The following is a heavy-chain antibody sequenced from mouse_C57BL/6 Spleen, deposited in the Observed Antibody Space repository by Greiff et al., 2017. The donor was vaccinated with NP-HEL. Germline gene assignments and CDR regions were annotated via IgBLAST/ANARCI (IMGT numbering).Heavy chain of an antibody. Sequence: VQLQQPGAELVMPGASVKLSCKASGYTFTSYWMHWVKQRPGQGLEWIGEIDPSDSYTNYNQKFKGKSTLTLDKSSSTAYMQLSSLTTEDSAVYYCARSNYYGSSFFDYWGQGTTLTVSS. CDR1: GYTFTSYW. CDR2: IDPSDSYT. V-gene: IGHV1-69*01. J-gene: IGHJ2*01. D-gene: IGHD1-1*01. CDR3: ARSNYYGSSFFDY.